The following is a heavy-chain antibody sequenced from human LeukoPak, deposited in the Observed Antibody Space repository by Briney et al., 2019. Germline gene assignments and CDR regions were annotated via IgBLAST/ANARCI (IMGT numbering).Heavy chain of an antibody. CDR1: GFTFSSYG. Sequence: GGSLRLSCAASGFTFSSYGMHWVRQAPGKGLEWVAFIRYDGSNKYYADSVKGRFTISRDNSKNTLYLQMNSLRAEDTAVYYCAKDRARHSSSSPFDYWGQGTLVTVSS. V-gene: IGHV3-30*02. CDR3: AKDRARHSSSSPFDY. CDR2: IRYDGSNK. J-gene: IGHJ4*02. D-gene: IGHD6-6*01.